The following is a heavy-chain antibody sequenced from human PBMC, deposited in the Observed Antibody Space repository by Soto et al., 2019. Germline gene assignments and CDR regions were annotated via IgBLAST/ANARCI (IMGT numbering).Heavy chain of an antibody. CDR1: GYSFTSYG. CDR2: ISAYNGNT. Sequence: GASVKGSCKASGYSFTSYGISWVRQAPGQGLEWMGWISAYNGNTNYAQKLQGRVTMTTDTSTSTAYMELRSLRSDDTAVYYCARLHYYGSGSFGYYYYYGMDVWGQATTVTVSS. CDR3: ARLHYYGSGSFGYYYYYGMDV. V-gene: IGHV1-18*01. J-gene: IGHJ6*02. D-gene: IGHD3-10*01.